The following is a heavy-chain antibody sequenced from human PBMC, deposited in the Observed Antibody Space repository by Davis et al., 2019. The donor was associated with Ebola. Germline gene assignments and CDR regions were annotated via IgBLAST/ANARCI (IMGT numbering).Heavy chain of an antibody. D-gene: IGHD5-18*01. CDR2: IKQDGSDK. J-gene: IGHJ4*02. CDR3: ARANTGMVPPEIDS. CDR1: GFTFSSYW. Sequence: GESLKISCAASGFTFSSYWMSWVRQAPGKGLEWVANIKQDGSDKHYVDSVKGRFIISRDNSKNTLYLQMNSLRAEDTAVYYCARANTGMVPPEIDSWGQGTKVTVSS. V-gene: IGHV3-7*04.